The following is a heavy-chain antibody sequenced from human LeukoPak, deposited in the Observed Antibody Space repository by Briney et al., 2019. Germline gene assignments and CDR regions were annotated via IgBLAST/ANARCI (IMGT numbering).Heavy chain of an antibody. Sequence: ASVKVSCKASGYTFTGYYMHWVRQAPGQGLEWMEWINPNSGGTNYAQKFQGRVTMTRDTSISTAYMELSRLRSDDTAVYYCARGPVIFGVVIASPWGQGTLVTVSS. D-gene: IGHD3-3*01. CDR3: ARGPVIFGVVIASP. V-gene: IGHV1-2*02. J-gene: IGHJ5*02. CDR1: GYTFTGYY. CDR2: INPNSGGT.